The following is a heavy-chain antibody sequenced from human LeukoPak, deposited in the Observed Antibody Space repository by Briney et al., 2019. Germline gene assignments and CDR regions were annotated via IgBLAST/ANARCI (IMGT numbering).Heavy chain of an antibody. CDR3: ARDQAGAFDI. D-gene: IGHD3-10*01. J-gene: IGHJ3*02. V-gene: IGHV3-74*01. CDR1: GFAFSSYR. CDR2: IDSGGSTT. Sequence: PGGSLRLSCAASGFAFSSYRLHWVRQPPGKGLVWVSCIDSGGSTTTYADSVKGRPTNSRDNAKNTLYLQMNSLRAEDTAVYYCARDQAGAFDIWGQGTMVTVSS.